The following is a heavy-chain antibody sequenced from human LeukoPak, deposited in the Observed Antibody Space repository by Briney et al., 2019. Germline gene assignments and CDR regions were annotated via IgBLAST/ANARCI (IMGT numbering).Heavy chain of an antibody. CDR2: IYYSGST. D-gene: IGHD2-21*02. CDR1: GGSISSSSYY. J-gene: IGHJ1*01. CDR3: ARLRAYCGGDCYSALFQH. V-gene: IGHV4-39*01. Sequence: SETLSLTCTVSGGSISSSSYYWGWIRQPPGKGLEWIGSIYYSGSTYYNPSLKSRVTISVDTSKNQFSLKLSSVTAADTAVHYCARLRAYCGGDCYSALFQHWGQGTLVTVSS.